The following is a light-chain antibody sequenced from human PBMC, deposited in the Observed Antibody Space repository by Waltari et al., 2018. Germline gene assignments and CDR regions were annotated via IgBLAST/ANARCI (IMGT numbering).Light chain of an antibody. Sequence: DIQITQSPSSVSASVGDRVTITCRASQGISIWLAWYQQKPGKAPKLLIYAESSLQSGVPSRFSGSGSGTDFTLTINSLQPEDFATYYCQQATSFPITFGPGTKVDIK. J-gene: IGKJ3*01. V-gene: IGKV1D-12*01. CDR1: QGISIW. CDR3: QQATSFPIT. CDR2: AES.